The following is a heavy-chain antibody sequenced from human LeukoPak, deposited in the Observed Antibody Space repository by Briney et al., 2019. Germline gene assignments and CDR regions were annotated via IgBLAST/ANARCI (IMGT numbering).Heavy chain of an antibody. CDR3: ATDLGVGYCSSTSCYITDY. CDR2: IIPILGIA. J-gene: IGHJ4*02. Sequence: LGASVKVSCKASGGTFSSYAISWVRQAPGQGLEWMGRIIPILGIANYAQKFQGRVTMTEDTSTDTAYMELSSLRSEDTAVYYCATDLGVGYCSSTSCYITDYWGQGTLVTASS. V-gene: IGHV1-69*04. D-gene: IGHD2-2*01. CDR1: GGTFSSYA.